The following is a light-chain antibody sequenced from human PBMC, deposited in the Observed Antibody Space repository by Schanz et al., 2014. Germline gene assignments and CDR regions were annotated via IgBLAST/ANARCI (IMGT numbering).Light chain of an antibody. V-gene: IGKV3-20*01. CDR1: QSGSDSF. Sequence: EIALTQSPGTLPLSPVERATLSCRASQSGSDSFLAWYQQKPGQGPRLLIYGTSTRATGIPDRFSGSGSGTDFTLAISRLEPEDFAVYYCQHYGSSPDTFGQGTRLELK. CDR2: GTS. CDR3: QHYGSSPDT. J-gene: IGKJ5*01.